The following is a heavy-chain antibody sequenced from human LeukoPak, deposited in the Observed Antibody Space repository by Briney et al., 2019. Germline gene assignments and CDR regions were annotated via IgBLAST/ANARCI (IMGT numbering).Heavy chain of an antibody. Sequence: GGSLRLSCAASGFTFSSYWMSWVRQAPGKGLEWVANIKQDGSEKYYVDSVKGRFTISRDNAKNSLYLQMNSLRAEDTAVYYCARAFYSNSARVLDYWGQGTLVTVSS. J-gene: IGHJ4*02. CDR2: IKQDGSEK. V-gene: IGHV3-7*01. CDR3: ARAFYSNSARVLDY. D-gene: IGHD4-11*01. CDR1: GFTFSSYW.